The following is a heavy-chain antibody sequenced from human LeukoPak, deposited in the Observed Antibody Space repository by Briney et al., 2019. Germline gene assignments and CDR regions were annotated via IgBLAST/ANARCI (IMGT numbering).Heavy chain of an antibody. J-gene: IGHJ4*02. CDR3: TRDADMVRGVQPFDY. D-gene: IGHD3-10*01. Sequence: PGRSLRLSCTASGFTFGDYAMSWFRQAPGKGLEWVGFIRSKAYGGTTEYAASVKGRFTISRDDSKSIAYLQMNSLKTEDTAVYYCTRDADMVRGVQPFDYWGQGTLVTVSS. V-gene: IGHV3-49*03. CDR1: GFTFGDYA. CDR2: IRSKAYGGTT.